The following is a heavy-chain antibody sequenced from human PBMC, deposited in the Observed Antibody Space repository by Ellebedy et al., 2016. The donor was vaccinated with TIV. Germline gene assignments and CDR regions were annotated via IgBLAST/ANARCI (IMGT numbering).Heavy chain of an antibody. CDR3: ARATAGFDY. Sequence: PGGSLRLSCAASGFTFSSYDMHWVRQGSGNGLEWVSSIGAAGDTYYAGFVKGRVAISRENPKNSLYLQLNNVRVGDTAVYYCARATAGFDYWGQGTLVTVSS. V-gene: IGHV3-13*01. CDR2: IGAAGDT. CDR1: GFTFSSYD. D-gene: IGHD1-14*01. J-gene: IGHJ4*02.